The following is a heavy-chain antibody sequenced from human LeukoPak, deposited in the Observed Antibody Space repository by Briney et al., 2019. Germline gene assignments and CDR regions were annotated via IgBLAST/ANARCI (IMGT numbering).Heavy chain of an antibody. Sequence: SETLCLTCTVSGGSISSGGYYWSWIRQPPEKGLEWIGYIYDSGSTYYNPSLKSRVTISVDRSKNQFSLRLSSVTAADPAAYYCARDNSYCSSTSCYYKWFDPWGQGTLVTVSS. CDR1: GGSISSGGYY. CDR2: IYDSGST. V-gene: IGHV4-30-2*01. D-gene: IGHD2-2*01. CDR3: ARDNSYCSSTSCYYKWFDP. J-gene: IGHJ5*02.